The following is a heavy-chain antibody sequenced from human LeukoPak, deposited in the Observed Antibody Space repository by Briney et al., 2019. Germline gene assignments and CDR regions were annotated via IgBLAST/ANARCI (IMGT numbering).Heavy chain of an antibody. Sequence: ASVRVSCKASGYTFNNYGISWVRQAPGQGLQWMGWVTSYNGDTNYAQKFQGRVTMSTDTSTSTAYMELRSLRFDDTAIYYCAKDWHILTGRNCFDPWGQGTLVTVSS. CDR2: VTSYNGDT. V-gene: IGHV1-18*01. D-gene: IGHD3-9*01. CDR3: AKDWHILTGRNCFDP. CDR1: GYTFNNYG. J-gene: IGHJ5*02.